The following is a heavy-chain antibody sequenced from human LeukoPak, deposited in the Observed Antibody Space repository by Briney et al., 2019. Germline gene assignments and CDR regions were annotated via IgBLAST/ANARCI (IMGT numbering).Heavy chain of an antibody. CDR1: GGSISSYY. CDR3: ARGDGYAIYFDH. CDR2: IYYSGST. V-gene: IGHV4-59*01. J-gene: IGHJ4*02. Sequence: PSETLSLTCTVSGGSISSYYWSWIRQPPGKGLEWIGYIYYSGSTNYNPSLKSRVTISVDTSKNQFSLKLSSVTAADTAVYYCARGDGYAIYFDHWGQGTLVTVSS. D-gene: IGHD5-24*01.